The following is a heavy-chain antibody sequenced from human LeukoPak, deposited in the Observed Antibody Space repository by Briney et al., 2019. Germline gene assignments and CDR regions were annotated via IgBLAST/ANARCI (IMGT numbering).Heavy chain of an antibody. CDR3: ARDLVSSGWYRRLSQY. CDR1: GFTFSSYS. D-gene: IGHD6-19*01. J-gene: IGHJ1*01. V-gene: IGHV3-48*01. Sequence: TGGSLRLSCAASGFTFSSYSMNWVRQAPGKGLEWLSYISSSSSTIYYADSAKGRFTISRDNAKNSLYLQMNSLRAEDTAIYYCARDLVSSGWYRRLSQYWGQGTLVTVSS. CDR2: ISSSSSTI.